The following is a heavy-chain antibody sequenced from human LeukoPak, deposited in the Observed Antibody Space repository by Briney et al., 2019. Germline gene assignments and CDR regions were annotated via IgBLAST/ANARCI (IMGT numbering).Heavy chain of an antibody. Sequence: SETLSLSCTVSGGSISSSSHYWGWIRQPPGKGLEWIGSMYYRGSTYHNPSLKSRVTISVDTSKNQFSLKLSSVTAADAAVYYCATTTIRLGYWGQGTLVTVSS. V-gene: IGHV4-39*07. J-gene: IGHJ4*02. CDR2: MYYRGST. CDR1: GGSISSSSHY. D-gene: IGHD1-26*01. CDR3: ATTTIRLGY.